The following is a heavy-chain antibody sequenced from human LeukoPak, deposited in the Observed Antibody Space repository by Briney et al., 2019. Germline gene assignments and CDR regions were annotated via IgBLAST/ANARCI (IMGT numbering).Heavy chain of an antibody. Sequence: GGSLRLSCAASGLTFSSYGMHWVRQAPGKGLEWVAVISYDGTIRNYADSVKGRFTISRDNSKNTLYLQMNSLRAEDTAVYYCARTGYCSSTSCYADAFDIWGQGTMVTVSS. CDR2: ISYDGTIR. CDR1: GLTFSSYG. CDR3: ARTGYCSSTSCYADAFDI. D-gene: IGHD2-2*01. V-gene: IGHV3-30*03. J-gene: IGHJ3*02.